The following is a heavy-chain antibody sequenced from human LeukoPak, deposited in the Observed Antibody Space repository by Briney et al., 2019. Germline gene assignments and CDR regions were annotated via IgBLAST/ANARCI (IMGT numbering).Heavy chain of an antibody. J-gene: IGHJ4*02. CDR1: GFTFSNFW. V-gene: IGHV3-74*01. CDR3: ARRDYSDY. CDR2: ISRDGSST. Sequence: GGSLRLSCVASGFTFSNFWMHWVRQAPGKGLVWVSRISRDGSSTSYADSVKGRFNISRDNAKNSLYLQMNSLRAEDTAVYYCARRDYSDYWGQGTLVTVSS.